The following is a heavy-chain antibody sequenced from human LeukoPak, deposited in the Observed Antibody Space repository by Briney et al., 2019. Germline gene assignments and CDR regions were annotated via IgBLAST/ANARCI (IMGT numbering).Heavy chain of an antibody. Sequence: GGSLRLSCAASGFTFSSYSMNWVRQAPGKGLEWVSYISSSSSTIYYADSVKGRFTISRDNAKNSLYLQMNSLRAEDTAVYYCAKGVVVVAAAADYYDYWGQGTLVTVSS. J-gene: IGHJ4*02. CDR2: ISSSSSTI. CDR3: AKGVVVVAAAADYYDY. V-gene: IGHV3-48*01. CDR1: GFTFSSYS. D-gene: IGHD2-15*01.